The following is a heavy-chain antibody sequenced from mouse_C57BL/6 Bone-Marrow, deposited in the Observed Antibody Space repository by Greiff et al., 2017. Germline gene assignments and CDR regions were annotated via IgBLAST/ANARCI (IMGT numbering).Heavy chain of an antibody. J-gene: IGHJ4*01. V-gene: IGHV1-81*01. Sequence: VQLQESGAELARPGASVKLSCKASGYTFTSYGISWVKQRTGQGLEWIGEIYPRSGNTYYNEKFKGKATLTADKSSSTAYRERRSLTSEDSAVYFCAREENLRRDYWGQGTSVTVSS. CDR1: GYTFTSYG. CDR3: AREENLRRDY. CDR2: IYPRSGNT.